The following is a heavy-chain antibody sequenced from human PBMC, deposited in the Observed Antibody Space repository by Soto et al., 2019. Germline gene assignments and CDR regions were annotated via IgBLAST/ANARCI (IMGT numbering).Heavy chain of an antibody. CDR2: IRSKAYGGTT. Sequence: GGSLRLSCTASGFTFGDYAMSWFRQAPGKGLEWVGFIRSKAYGGTTEYAASVKGRFTISRDDSNSIAYLQMNSLKTEDTAVYYSTRCGGDCDWFNPCGQGTLVTVSS. D-gene: IGHD2-21*02. CDR1: GFTFGDYA. J-gene: IGHJ5*02. V-gene: IGHV3-49*03. CDR3: TRCGGDCDWFNP.